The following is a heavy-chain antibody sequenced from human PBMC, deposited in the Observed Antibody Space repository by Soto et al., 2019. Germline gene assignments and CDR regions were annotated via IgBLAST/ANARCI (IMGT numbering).Heavy chain of an antibody. CDR3: ARRYCSSTSCYLRVNWFDP. CDR2: INHSGST. J-gene: IGHJ5*02. D-gene: IGHD2-2*01. CDR1: GGSFSGYY. Sequence: PSETLSLTCAVYGGSFSGYYWSWIRQPPGKGLEWIGEINHSGSTNYNPSLKSRVTISVDTSKNQFSLKLSSVTAADTAVYYCARRYCSSTSCYLRVNWFDPWGQGTLVTVSS. V-gene: IGHV4-34*01.